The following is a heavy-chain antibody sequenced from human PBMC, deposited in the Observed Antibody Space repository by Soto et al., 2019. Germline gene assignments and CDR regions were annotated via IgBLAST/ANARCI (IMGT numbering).Heavy chain of an antibody. CDR3: ARNKDREQLGGNYYYALDV. J-gene: IGHJ6*02. CDR2: IIPIFRTP. Sequence: QVQLVQSGAEVLKPGSSVKVSCKASGDTFDTFAISWVRQAPGQGLEWMGGIIPIFRTPDYAQKFQGRVTITAEVSTSTAYMELGSLRSEDTAVYYCARNKDREQLGGNYYYALDVWGQGTTVTVSS. D-gene: IGHD1-1*01. CDR1: GDTFDTFA. V-gene: IGHV1-69*12.